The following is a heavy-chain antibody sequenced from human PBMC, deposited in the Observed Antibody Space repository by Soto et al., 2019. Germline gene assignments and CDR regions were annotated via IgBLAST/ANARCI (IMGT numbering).Heavy chain of an antibody. CDR1: GLAFGNYW. CDR3: AKGDTTLTDY. V-gene: IGHV3-74*01. J-gene: IGHJ4*02. Sequence: EAQLVESGGGLVQPGESLRLSCAASGLAFGNYWMHWVRQAPGKGLVWVSRIDNDGSTTAYADSVEGRFIISRDNAKNTVYLQMDDLEVEDTAVYYCAKGDTTLTDYWGQGTLVIVSS. CDR2: IDNDGSTT. D-gene: IGHD4-4*01.